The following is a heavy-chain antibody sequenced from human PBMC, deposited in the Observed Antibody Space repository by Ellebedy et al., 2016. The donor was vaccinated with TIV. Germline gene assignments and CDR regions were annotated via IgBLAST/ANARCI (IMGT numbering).Heavy chain of an antibody. CDR3: AKADSSGYYYARRPLSY. CDR2: ISGGGGNT. CDR1: GFTFSNFA. D-gene: IGHD6-19*01. V-gene: IGHV3-23*01. J-gene: IGHJ4*02. Sequence: GESLKISCAASGFTFSNFAMNWVRQAPGKGLEWISVISGGGGNTYYADSVKGRFTISRDNSKNTLFLQLGSLRADDTAVYFCAKADSSGYYYARRPLSYWGQGTLVTVSS.